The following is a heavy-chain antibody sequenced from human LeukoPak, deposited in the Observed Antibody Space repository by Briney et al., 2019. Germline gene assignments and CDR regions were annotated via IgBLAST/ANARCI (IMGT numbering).Heavy chain of an antibody. J-gene: IGHJ3*02. D-gene: IGHD3-10*01. V-gene: IGHV3-21*01. CDR2: TNSDSNYI. CDR1: GFTFRSYS. Sequence: PGGSLRLSCAASGFTFRSYSMNWVRQAPGKGLEWASSTNSDSNYIYYADSVQGRFTISRDNAKNSLYLQMNSLRAEDTAVYYCAVAYYYGSGDAFDIWGQGTKVTVSS. CDR3: AVAYYYGSGDAFDI.